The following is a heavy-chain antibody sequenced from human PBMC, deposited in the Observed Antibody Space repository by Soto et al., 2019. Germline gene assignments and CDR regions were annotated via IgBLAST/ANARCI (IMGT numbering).Heavy chain of an antibody. CDR3: AADTAGYGDYAVSPGYYGMDV. Sequence: QMQLVQSGPEVKKPGTSVKVSCKASGFTLTSSAVQWVRQARGQRLEWIGWIVVGSGNTNYAQKFQERVTITRDMSTSTAYMELSSLRSEDTAVYYCAADTAGYGDYAVSPGYYGMDVWGQGTTVTVSS. J-gene: IGHJ6*02. V-gene: IGHV1-58*01. CDR2: IVVGSGNT. CDR1: GFTLTSSA. D-gene: IGHD4-17*01.